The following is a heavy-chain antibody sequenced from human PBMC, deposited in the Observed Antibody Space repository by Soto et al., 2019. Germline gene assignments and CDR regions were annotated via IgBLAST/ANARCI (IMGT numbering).Heavy chain of an antibody. J-gene: IGHJ6*02. Sequence: GGSLRLSCAASGFTFSSYAMSWVRQAPGKGLEWVSAISGSGGSTYYADSVKGRFTISRDNSKNTLYLQMNSLRAEDTAVYYCAKAEAARLYYYYGMDVWGQGTTVTVSS. CDR3: AKAEAARLYYYYGMDV. CDR2: ISGSGGST. V-gene: IGHV3-23*01. D-gene: IGHD6-6*01. CDR1: GFTFSSYA.